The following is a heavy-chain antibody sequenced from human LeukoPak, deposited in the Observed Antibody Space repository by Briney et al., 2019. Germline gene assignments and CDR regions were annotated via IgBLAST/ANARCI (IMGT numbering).Heavy chain of an antibody. Sequence: GGSLRLSCAASGFTFNTYSMNWVRQAPGKGLEWVSSISDNSNYIYYSDSVEGRFTISRDNAKNSLYLQMNSLRVEDTAVYYCAKGGYYYDTSDMRGDFWGQGTLVTVSS. D-gene: IGHD3-22*01. CDR1: GFTFNTYS. CDR3: AKGGYYYDTSDMRGDF. CDR2: ISDNSNYI. J-gene: IGHJ4*02. V-gene: IGHV3-21*01.